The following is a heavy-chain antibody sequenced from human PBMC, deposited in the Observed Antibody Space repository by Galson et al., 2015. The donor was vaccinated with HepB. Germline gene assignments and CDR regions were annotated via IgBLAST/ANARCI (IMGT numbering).Heavy chain of an antibody. J-gene: IGHJ6*03. CDR1: GYTFTSYA. CDR3: ARVGSSSWLYYYYYYMDV. D-gene: IGHD6-13*01. V-gene: IGHV7-4-1*02. CDR2: INTNTGNP. Sequence: SVKVSCKASGYTFTSYAMNWVRQAPGQGLEWMGWINTNTGNPTYAQGFTGRFVFSLDTSVSTAYLQISSLKAEDTAVYYCARVGSSSWLYYYYYYMDVWGKGTTVTVSS.